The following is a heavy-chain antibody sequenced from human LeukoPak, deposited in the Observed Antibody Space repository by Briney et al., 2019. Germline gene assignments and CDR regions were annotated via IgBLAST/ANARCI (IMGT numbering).Heavy chain of an antibody. J-gene: IGHJ4*02. CDR1: GYTFTGQY. CDR3: ARGYCSGTSCPIGNY. V-gene: IGHV1-2*02. D-gene: IGHD2-2*01. CDR2: INPNSGGT. Sequence: ASVKVSCKASGYTFTGQYMHWVRQAPGQGLEWMGWINPNSGGTNFAQKFQDRVTMTRDTSISTAYMELSRLTSDDTAVYYCARGYCSGTSCPIGNYWSQGTLVTVSS.